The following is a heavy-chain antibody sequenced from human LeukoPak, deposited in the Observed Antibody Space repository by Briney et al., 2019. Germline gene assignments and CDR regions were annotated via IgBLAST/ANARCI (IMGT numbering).Heavy chain of an antibody. D-gene: IGHD3-3*01. J-gene: IGHJ4*02. V-gene: IGHV3-7*03. Sequence: RGSLRLSCVASGFTFGKYWMSWVRQAPGKGLEWVANIKLDGSEKNYVDSVKGRFTISRDNTKNSLYLQMNSLRAEDTAVFYCARDQYDTWSRRGNFDSWGQGTLVIVSS. CDR1: GFTFGKYW. CDR3: ARDQYDTWSRRGNFDS. CDR2: IKLDGSEK.